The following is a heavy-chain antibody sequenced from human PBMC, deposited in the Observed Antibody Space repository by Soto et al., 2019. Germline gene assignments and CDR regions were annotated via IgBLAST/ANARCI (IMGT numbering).Heavy chain of an antibody. Sequence: GGSLRLSCAASGFTFSSYAMSWVRQAPGKGLEWVSAISGSGGSTYYADSVKGRFTISRDNSKNTLYLQMNSLRAEDTAVYYCAKDELAYGDYGVDWFDPWGQGTLVTVSS. J-gene: IGHJ5*02. CDR1: GFTFSSYA. CDR2: ISGSGGST. D-gene: IGHD4-17*01. V-gene: IGHV3-23*01. CDR3: AKDELAYGDYGVDWFDP.